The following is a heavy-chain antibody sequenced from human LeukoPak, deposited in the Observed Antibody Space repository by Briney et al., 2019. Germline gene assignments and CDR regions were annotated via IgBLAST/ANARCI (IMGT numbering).Heavy chain of an antibody. CDR3: ARGQLVATDY. J-gene: IGHJ4*02. D-gene: IGHD5-12*01. CDR1: GFTFSSYW. Sequence: GGSLRLSCAASGFTFSSYWMSWVRQAPGTGLEWVANIKQDGSGKNYVDSVKGRFTISRDNAKNSLYLQMNSLRAEDTAVYYCARGQLVATDYWGQGTLVTVSS. V-gene: IGHV3-7*05. CDR2: IKQDGSGK.